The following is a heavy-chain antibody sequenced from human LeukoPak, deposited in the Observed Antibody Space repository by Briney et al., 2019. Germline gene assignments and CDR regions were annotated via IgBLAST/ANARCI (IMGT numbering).Heavy chain of an antibody. V-gene: IGHV3-21*01. J-gene: IGHJ6*03. Sequence: GGSLRLSCAASGFTISDYTINWVRQAPGKGLEWVSYIRRSSRDIYYADSVKGRFTIFRDNAKKSLFLEMNGLRVQDTGVYYCARNTSTSYYIHFLDIWGKGTTVIVSS. CDR1: GFTISDYT. D-gene: IGHD2-2*01. CDR3: ARNTSTSYYIHFLDI. CDR2: IRRSSRDI.